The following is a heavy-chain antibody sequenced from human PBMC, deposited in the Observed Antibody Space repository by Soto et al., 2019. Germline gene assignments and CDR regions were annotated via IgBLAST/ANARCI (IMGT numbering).Heavy chain of an antibody. V-gene: IGHV3-74*01. Sequence: QLGESGGDLVQPGGSLRLSCAASGSTIGTFSMHWVRQAPGKGLVWVSRIAHDGSAVYADSVKGRFTTSRDNAKNTVYLQMNSLRDEDTAVSYCARDIPHNWFDAWGQGTLVTVSS. CDR1: GSTIGTFS. CDR2: IAHDGSA. J-gene: IGHJ5*02. CDR3: ARDIPHNWFDA. D-gene: IGHD2-21*01.